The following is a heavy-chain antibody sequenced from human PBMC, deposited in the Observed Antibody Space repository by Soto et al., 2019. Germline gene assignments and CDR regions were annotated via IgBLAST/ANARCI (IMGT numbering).Heavy chain of an antibody. CDR1: GYTLNELS. CDR2: FDPEDGET. D-gene: IGHD3-10*01. V-gene: IGHV1-24*01. J-gene: IGHJ4*02. Sequence: ASVKVSCTVSGYTLNELSMHWVRQAPGKGLEWMGGFDPEDGETIYAQKFQGRVTMTEDTSTDTAYMELSSLRSEDTAVYYCATDNYGSGSYYKGTFDYWGQGTLVTVSS. CDR3: ATDNYGSGSYYKGTFDY.